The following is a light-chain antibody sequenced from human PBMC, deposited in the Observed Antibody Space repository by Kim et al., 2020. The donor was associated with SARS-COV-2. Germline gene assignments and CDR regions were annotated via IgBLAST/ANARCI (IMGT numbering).Light chain of an antibody. V-gene: IGLV3-19*01. CDR3: NSRDSSGHYV. CDR2: GED. CDR1: SLRSYY. Sequence: ALRQTVRITCQGDSLRSYYASWYQQKPGQAPVLVIYGEDNRPSGIPGRFSGSRSGNTASLIITGAQAEDEADYYCNSRDSSGHYVFGTGTKVTVL. J-gene: IGLJ1*01.